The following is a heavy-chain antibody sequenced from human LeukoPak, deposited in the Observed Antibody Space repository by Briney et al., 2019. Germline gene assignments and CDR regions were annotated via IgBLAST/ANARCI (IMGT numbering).Heavy chain of an antibody. V-gene: IGHV3-30*18. D-gene: IGHD2-15*01. CDR3: AKDKGYCNGGSCYTFDY. CDR1: GFTFTTYG. Sequence: PGGSLRLSCAASGFTFTTYGMHWVRQAPGKGLEWVAVISYDGRDKYYADSVKARSTISRDNSKNTLYLQVNNLRTDDTAVYYCAKDKGYCNGGSCYTFDYWGQGTLATVSS. J-gene: IGHJ4*02. CDR2: ISYDGRDK.